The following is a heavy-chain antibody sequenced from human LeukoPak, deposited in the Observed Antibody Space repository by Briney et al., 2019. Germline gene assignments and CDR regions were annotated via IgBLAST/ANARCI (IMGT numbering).Heavy chain of an antibody. D-gene: IGHD2-8*01. CDR3: ASSNGVLDH. V-gene: IGHV3-48*01. J-gene: IGHJ4*02. Sequence: GGSLRLSCAASGFTFSVYSMNWVRQAPGKGLEWLSYITGSSDTIYYANSVEGRFAISRDNAKTSLYLQMNSLRAEDTAVCYCASSNGVLDHWGQGTLVTVSS. CDR2: ITGSSDTI. CDR1: GFTFSVYS.